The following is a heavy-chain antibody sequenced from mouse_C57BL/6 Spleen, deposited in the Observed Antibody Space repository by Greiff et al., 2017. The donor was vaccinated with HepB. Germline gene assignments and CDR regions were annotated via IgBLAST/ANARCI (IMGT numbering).Heavy chain of an antibody. D-gene: IGHD2-3*01. J-gene: IGHJ4*01. CDR3: ARGGGYWVYAMDY. V-gene: IGHV1-64*01. Sequence: QVQLQQPGAELVKPGASVKLSCKASGYTFTSYWMHWVKQRPGQGLEWIGIIHPNSGSTNYNEKFKSKATLTVDKSSSTAYMQLSSLTSEDSAVDYCARGGGYWVYAMDYWGQGTAVTVAS. CDR2: IHPNSGST. CDR1: GYTFTSYW.